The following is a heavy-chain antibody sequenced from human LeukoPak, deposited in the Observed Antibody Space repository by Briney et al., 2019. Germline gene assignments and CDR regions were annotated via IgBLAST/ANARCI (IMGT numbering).Heavy chain of an antibody. Sequence: PGGSLRLSCAASGFTFSSYSMNWVRQAPGKGLEWVSSISSSSSYIYYADSVKGRFTISRDNAKNSLYLQMNSLRAEDTAVYYCARGKTTYYGMDVWGQGTTVTVSS. J-gene: IGHJ6*02. CDR1: GFTFSSYS. CDR3: ARGKTTYYGMDV. V-gene: IGHV3-21*01. CDR2: ISSSSSYI. D-gene: IGHD4-11*01.